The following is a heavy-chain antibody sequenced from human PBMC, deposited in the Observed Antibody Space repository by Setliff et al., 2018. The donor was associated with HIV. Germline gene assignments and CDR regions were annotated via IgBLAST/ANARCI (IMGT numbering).Heavy chain of an antibody. CDR3: ARDPPGYGDSNDY. V-gene: IGHV4-61*01. D-gene: IGHD4-17*01. CDR1: GGSAGSGSYY. CDR2: IYYSGIT. J-gene: IGHJ4*02. Sequence: SETLSLTCTVSGGSAGSGSYYWSWIRQSPGKGLEWIGYIYYSGITTYNPYLKSRVTISLDTSKNQFCLRLHSVTAADTAVYYCARDPPGYGDSNDYWGQGTLVTVSS.